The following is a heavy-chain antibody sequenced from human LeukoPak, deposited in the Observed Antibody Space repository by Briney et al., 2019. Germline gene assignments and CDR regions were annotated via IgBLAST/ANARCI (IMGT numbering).Heavy chain of an antibody. CDR3: ARDPSTLLPTDDS. CDR2: IHPSGINT. CDR1: GFNFMQYG. Sequence: GGSLRLSCVGSGFNFMQYGMMWVRQAPGKGLEWVSTIHPSGINTHHADSVKGRFTISRDNSKNTLYLQMNSLRVEDTAIYYCARDPSTLLPTDDSWGQGTLVAVSS. V-gene: IGHV3-23*05. J-gene: IGHJ4*02. D-gene: IGHD2-2*01.